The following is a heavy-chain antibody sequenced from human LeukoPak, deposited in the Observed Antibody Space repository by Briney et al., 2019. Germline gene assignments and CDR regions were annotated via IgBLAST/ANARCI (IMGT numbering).Heavy chain of an antibody. D-gene: IGHD3-9*01. CDR3: AKDATPYYDILTGYPSDYFDY. Sequence: PGGSLRLSCAASGFTFSSYAMSWVRQAPGKGLEWVSAISGSGGSTYYADSVKGRFTISRDNSKNTLYLQMNSLRAEDTAVYYCAKDATPYYDILTGYPSDYFDYWGQEPWSPSPQ. V-gene: IGHV3-23*01. J-gene: IGHJ4*01. CDR1: GFTFSSYA. CDR2: ISGSGGST.